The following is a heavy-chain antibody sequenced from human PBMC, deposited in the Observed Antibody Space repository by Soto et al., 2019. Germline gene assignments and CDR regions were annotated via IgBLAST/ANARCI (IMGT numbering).Heavy chain of an antibody. D-gene: IGHD6-13*01. J-gene: IGHJ6*02. CDR2: ISYDGSNK. CDR3: ARDLVDIAAAGTVPLVYYGMDV. CDR1: GFTFSSYA. V-gene: IGHV3-30-3*01. Sequence: PGGSLRLSCAASGFTFSSYAMHWVRQAPGKGLEWVAVISYDGSNKYYADSVKGRFTISRDNSKNTLYLQMNSLRAEDTAVYYCARDLVDIAAAGTVPLVYYGMDVWGQGTTVTVSS.